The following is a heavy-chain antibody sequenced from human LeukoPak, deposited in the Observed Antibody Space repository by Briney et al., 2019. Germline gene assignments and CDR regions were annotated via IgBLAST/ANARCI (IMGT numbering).Heavy chain of an antibody. V-gene: IGHV3-21*01. J-gene: IGHJ4*02. CDR3: AKEAEEAFDY. CDR2: ISSSSSYI. CDR1: GFTFSSYS. Sequence: GGSLRLSCAASGFTFSSYSMNWVRQAPGKGLEWVSSISSSSSYIYYADSVKGRFTISRDNAKNSLYLQMNSLRAEDTAVYFCAKEAEEAFDYWGQGTLVTVSS.